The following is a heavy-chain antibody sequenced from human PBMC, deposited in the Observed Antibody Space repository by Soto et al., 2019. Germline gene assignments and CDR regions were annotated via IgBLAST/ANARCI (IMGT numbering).Heavy chain of an antibody. D-gene: IGHD3-22*01. CDR1: GYTFTSYG. CDR3: ARDRSYDSSGYCPY. V-gene: IGHV1-18*01. J-gene: IGHJ4*02. Sequence: ASVKVSCKASGYTFTSYGISWVRQAPGQGLVWMGWISAYNGNTNYAQKLQGRVTMTTDTSTSTAYMELRSLRSDDTAVYYCARDRSYDSSGYCPYWGQGTLVTVSS. CDR2: ISAYNGNT.